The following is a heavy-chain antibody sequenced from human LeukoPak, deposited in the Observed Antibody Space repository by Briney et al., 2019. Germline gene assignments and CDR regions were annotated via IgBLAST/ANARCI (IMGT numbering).Heavy chain of an antibody. D-gene: IGHD1-26*01. CDR2: ISVVDGDV. V-gene: IGHV1-18*01. CDR3: VRDADTSRGRDP. J-gene: IGHJ5*02. Sequence: ASVKVSCKASGYTFIKYGISWVRRASGRGREWMGWISVVDGDVDYAEDLQTRVTLTAERYTNTVYMELRSLRPDDTAEYYCVRDADTSRGRDPWGQGTLVKVSS. CDR1: GYTFIKYG.